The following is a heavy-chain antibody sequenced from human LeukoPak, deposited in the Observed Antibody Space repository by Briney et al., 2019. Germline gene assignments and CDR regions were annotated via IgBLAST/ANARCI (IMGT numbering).Heavy chain of an antibody. CDR2: INPNSGGT. Sequence: ASVKVSCKASGYTFTGYYIHWVRQAPGQGLEWMGWINPNSGGTNYAQKFQGRVTMTRDTSISTAYMELSRLRSDDTAFYYCASGSNYYASGSYYHDYWGQGTLVTASS. J-gene: IGHJ4*02. D-gene: IGHD3-10*01. CDR1: GYTFTGYY. CDR3: ASGSNYYASGSYYHDY. V-gene: IGHV1-2*02.